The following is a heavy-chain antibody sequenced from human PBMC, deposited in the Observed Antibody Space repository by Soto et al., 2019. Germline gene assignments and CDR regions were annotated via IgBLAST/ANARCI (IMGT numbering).Heavy chain of an antibody. V-gene: IGHV3-48*02. CDR1: GFTFSSYS. CDR2: ISSSSSTI. D-gene: IGHD5-18*01. Sequence: GGSLRLSCAASGFTFSSYSMNWVRQAPGKGLEWVSYISSSSSTIYYADSVKGQFTISRDNAKNSLYLQMNSLRDEDTAVYYCARVGARIQLWPRYFDYWGQGTLVTVSS. J-gene: IGHJ4*02. CDR3: ARVGARIQLWPRYFDY.